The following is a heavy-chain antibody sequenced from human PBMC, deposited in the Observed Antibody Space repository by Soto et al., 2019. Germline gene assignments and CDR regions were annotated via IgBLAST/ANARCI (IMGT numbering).Heavy chain of an antibody. CDR1: GFAFHTYD. J-gene: IGHJ4*02. D-gene: IGHD6-13*01. CDR3: AKHWGTPAPDDS. V-gene: IGHV3-23*01. CDR2: ISNRGSP. Sequence: EVHLLESGGGLVQPGGSLTLSCAGSGFAFHTYDMTWVRQAPGKGLEWVSMISNRGSPYYSGSVRGRFTISRDNSNSILYLQMNSLRADDTAIYFCAKHWGTPAPDDSWGQGTLVTVSS.